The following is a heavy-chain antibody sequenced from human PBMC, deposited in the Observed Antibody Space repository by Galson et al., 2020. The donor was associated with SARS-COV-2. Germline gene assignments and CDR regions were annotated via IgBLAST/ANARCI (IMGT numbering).Heavy chain of an antibody. V-gene: IGHV1-2*02. Sequence: ASVKVSCKASGYTFTGYYMHWVRQAPGQGLEWMGWINPNSGGTNYAQKFQGRVTMTRDTSISTAYMELSRLRSDDTAAYYCARDPPLHSSYYDILTGYYSDYWGQGTLVTVSS. D-gene: IGHD3-9*01. CDR1: GYTFTGYY. J-gene: IGHJ4*02. CDR2: INPNSGGT. CDR3: ARDPPLHSSYYDILTGYYSDY.